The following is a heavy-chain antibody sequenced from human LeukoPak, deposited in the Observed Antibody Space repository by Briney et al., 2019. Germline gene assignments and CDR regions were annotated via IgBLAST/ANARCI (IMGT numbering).Heavy chain of an antibody. V-gene: IGHV3-43*02. CDR1: GFTFDEYA. J-gene: IGHJ3*02. CDR3: AKDLTSVYDAFNI. CDR2: ISGDGGRT. Sequence: GGSLRLSCAASGFTFDEYAIHWVRQAPGKGLEWVSLISGDGGRTFYTDSVKGRFTISRDNSKNSLYLQMNSLRVEDTALYYCAKDLTSVYDAFNIWGQGQWSPSLQ.